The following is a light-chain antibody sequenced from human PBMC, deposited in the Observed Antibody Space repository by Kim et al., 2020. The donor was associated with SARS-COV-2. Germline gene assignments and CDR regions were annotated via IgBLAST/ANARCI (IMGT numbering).Light chain of an antibody. CDR1: QGVSSSY. J-gene: IGKJ1*01. Sequence: SPGERATLSCRASQGVSSSYLARYQQKPGQSPRLLIYGASSRATGIPDRFSGSGSGTDFTLTISRLEPEDFAVYYCQQYGSSPRTFGQGTKVDIK. CDR3: QQYGSSPRT. CDR2: GAS. V-gene: IGKV3-20*01.